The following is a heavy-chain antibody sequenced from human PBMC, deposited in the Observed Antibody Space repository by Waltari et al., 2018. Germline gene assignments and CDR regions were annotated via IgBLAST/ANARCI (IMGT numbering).Heavy chain of an antibody. J-gene: IGHJ6*02. CDR1: GGTFSSYA. V-gene: IGHV1-69*01. Sequence: QVQLVQSGAEVKKPGSSVKVSCKASGGTFSSYAISWVRQAPGQVLEWMGGIIPIFGTANYAQKFRGRVTVTADESTSTAYMELSSLRSEDTAVYYCARETINYGSGNYYYYYGMDVWGQGTTVTVSS. CDR2: IIPIFGTA. D-gene: IGHD3-10*01. CDR3: ARETINYGSGNYYYYYGMDV.